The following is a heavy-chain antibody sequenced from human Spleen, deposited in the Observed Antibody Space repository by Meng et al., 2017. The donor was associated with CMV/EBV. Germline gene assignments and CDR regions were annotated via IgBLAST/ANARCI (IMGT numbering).Heavy chain of an antibody. V-gene: IGHV3-53*01. D-gene: IGHD6-13*01. CDR2: LYSGGST. CDR1: GFTFSSYS. CDR3: ARDWGYSSLDY. J-gene: IGHJ4*02. Sequence: GESLKISCAASGFTFSSYSMNWVRQAPGKGLQWVSVLYSGGSTYYADSVKGRFTISRDDSKNTLYLQMNSLRAEDTAIYYCARDWGYSSLDYWGQGTLVTVSS.